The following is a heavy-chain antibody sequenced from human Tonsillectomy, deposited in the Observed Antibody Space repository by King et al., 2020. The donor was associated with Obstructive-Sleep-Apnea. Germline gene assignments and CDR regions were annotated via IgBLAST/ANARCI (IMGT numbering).Heavy chain of an antibody. D-gene: IGHD1-26*01. CDR3: AREGGATTRTFDY. V-gene: IGHV3-48*04. CDR1: GFTFSSYS. CDR2: ISSSSSTI. J-gene: IGHJ4*02. Sequence: VQLVESGGGLVQPGGSLRLSCAASGFTFSSYSMNWVRQAPGKGLEWVSYISSSSSTIYYADSVKGRFTISMDNAKNSLYLQMNSLRAEDTAVYYWAREGGATTRTFDYWGQGTLVTVSS.